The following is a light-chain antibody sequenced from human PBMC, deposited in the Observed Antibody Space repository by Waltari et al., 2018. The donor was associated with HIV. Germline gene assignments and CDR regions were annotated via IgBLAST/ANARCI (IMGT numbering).Light chain of an antibody. CDR2: DAS. V-gene: IGKV1-33*01. CDR3: QHYKKLQVS. Sequence: DIQLTQSPSSLSASVGDRVTITCQANQDISNNYNCYQQKPGKAPNLLIFDASNLQTGDESRLCGSGSGTDFMLTISSLQTEDVATYVCQHYKKLQVSLGQATRPEIK. J-gene: IGKJ5*01. CDR1: QDISNN.